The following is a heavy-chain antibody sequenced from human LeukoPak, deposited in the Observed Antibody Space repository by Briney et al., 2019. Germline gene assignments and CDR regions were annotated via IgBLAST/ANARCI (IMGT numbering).Heavy chain of an antibody. Sequence: TGGSLRLSCAASEFTFWLHWVRQAPGKGPEWVSTITENGDRSYYTDSVKGRFTISRDISKNTLYLEMNRLRAEDTAVYYCAKGLPVSDFWSGNGYYYGMDVWGQGTTVTVS. CDR2: ITENGDRS. CDR1: EFTFW. CDR3: AKGLPVSDFWSGNGYYYGMDV. J-gene: IGHJ6*02. D-gene: IGHD3-3*01. V-gene: IGHV3-23*01.